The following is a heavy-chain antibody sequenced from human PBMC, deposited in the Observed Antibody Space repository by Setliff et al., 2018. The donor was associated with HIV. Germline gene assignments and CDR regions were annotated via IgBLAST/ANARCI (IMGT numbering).Heavy chain of an antibody. CDR2: IYTSGST. CDR1: GGSISSYY. CDR3: AREDYYYYGMDV. Sequence: SETLSLTCTVSGGSISSYYWSWIRQPAGKGLEWIGRIYTSGSTKYNPSLKSRVTMSVDTSKNQFSLKLSSVTAADTAVYYCAREDYYYYGMDVWVPETLLVTVSS. V-gene: IGHV4-4*07. J-gene: IGHJ6*02.